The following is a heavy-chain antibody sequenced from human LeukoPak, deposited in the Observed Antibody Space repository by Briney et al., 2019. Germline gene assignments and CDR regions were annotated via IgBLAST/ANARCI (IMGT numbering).Heavy chain of an antibody. CDR1: GFTFSSYS. Sequence: GGSLRLSCAASGFTFSSYSMNWVRQAPGKGLEWVSSISSSSSYIYYADSVKGRFTISRDNAKNSLYLQMNSLRAEDTAVYYCALSSYYGILTGYYPFYYGMDVWGKGTTVTVSS. CDR3: ALSSYYGILTGYYPFYYGMDV. V-gene: IGHV3-21*01. D-gene: IGHD3-9*01. CDR2: ISSSSSYI. J-gene: IGHJ6*04.